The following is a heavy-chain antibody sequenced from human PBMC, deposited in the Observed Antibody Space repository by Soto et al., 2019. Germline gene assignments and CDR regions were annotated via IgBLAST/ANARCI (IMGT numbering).Heavy chain of an antibody. J-gene: IGHJ4*02. D-gene: IGHD3-22*01. V-gene: IGHV3-23*01. CDR1: GFTFSSYA. CDR3: AKKGYYDTSGYPIRYFDY. Sequence: PGGSLRLSCAASGFTFSSYAMSWVRQAPGKGLEWVSAISGSGGSTYYADSVKGRFTISRDNSKNTLYLQMNSLRAEDTAVYYFAKKGYYDTSGYPIRYFDYWGQGTLVTVSS. CDR2: ISGSGGST.